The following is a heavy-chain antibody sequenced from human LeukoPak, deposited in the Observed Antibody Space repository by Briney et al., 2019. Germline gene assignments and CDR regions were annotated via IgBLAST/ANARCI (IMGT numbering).Heavy chain of an antibody. J-gene: IGHJ3*02. V-gene: IGHV3-23*01. CDR1: GFTFSSYA. Sequence: GGSLRLSCAASGFTFSSYAMSWVGQAPGKWLEWVSAISGSGGSTYYADSVKGRFTISRDNSKNTLYLRMNSLRAEDTAVYYCAKGAPVFDAFDIWGQGTMLTVSS. CDR3: AKGAPVFDAFDI. CDR2: ISGSGGST. D-gene: IGHD2-8*01.